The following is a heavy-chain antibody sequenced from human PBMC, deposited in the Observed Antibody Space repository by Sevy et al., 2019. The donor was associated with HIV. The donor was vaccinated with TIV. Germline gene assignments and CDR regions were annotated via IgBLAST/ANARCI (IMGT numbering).Heavy chain of an antibody. CDR3: TTNMSLVIPVPLASNPDS. V-gene: IGHV3-15*01. CDR2: IKSKTDGGTT. J-gene: IGHJ4*02. D-gene: IGHD3-9*01. Sequence: GGSLRLSCAASGFTFSNAWMSWVRQAPGKGLEWVGRIKSKTDGGTTDYAEPVKGRFTISRDDSKNTLYLQMNRLKTGDTTVNYCTTNMSLVIPVPLASNPDSWGQRTLVTVSS. CDR1: GFTFSNAW.